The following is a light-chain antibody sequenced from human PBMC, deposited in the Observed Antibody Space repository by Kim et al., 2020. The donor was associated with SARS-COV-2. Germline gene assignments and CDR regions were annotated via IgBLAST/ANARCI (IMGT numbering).Light chain of an antibody. CDR1: QSFSRN. J-gene: IGKJ4*01. Sequence: EIVLTQSPGTLSLSPGERATLSCRASQSFSRNLAWYQQKPGQAPRLLISGASTRATGIPDRFSGSGSGTDFTLTISRLEPEDFAVYYCQQYVTSPLTFGGGTKVDIK. V-gene: IGKV3-20*01. CDR3: QQYVTSPLT. CDR2: GAS.